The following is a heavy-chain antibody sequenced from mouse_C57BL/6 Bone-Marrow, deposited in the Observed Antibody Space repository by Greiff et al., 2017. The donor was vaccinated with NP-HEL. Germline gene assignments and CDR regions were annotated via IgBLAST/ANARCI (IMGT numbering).Heavy chain of an antibody. Sequence: EVQLQQSGPELVKPGDSVQISCKASGYSFTGYFMNWVMQSHGKSLEWIGRINPYNGDTFYNQKFKGKATLTVDKSSSTAHMELRSLSSWDSAVNYCARWHFGSSYDYYAMDYWGRGPSVTVTS. V-gene: IGHV1-20*01. D-gene: IGHD1-1*01. J-gene: IGHJ4*01. CDR2: INPYNGDT. CDR1: GYSFTGYF. CDR3: ARWHFGSSYDYYAMDY.